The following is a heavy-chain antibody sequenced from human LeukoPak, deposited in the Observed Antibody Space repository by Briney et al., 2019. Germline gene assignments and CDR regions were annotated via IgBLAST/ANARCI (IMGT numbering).Heavy chain of an antibody. CDR2: ISTTSTYI. CDR3: VTTWGAHYWYFDL. J-gene: IGHJ2*01. D-gene: IGHD1-26*01. Sequence: GGSLRLSCAASGFDFSTYAINWVRQAPGKGLEWVSSISTTSTYIFYADSLKGRFTISRDNAKNSLYLQMNSLRAEDTAVYYCVTTWGAHYWYFDLWGRGALVTVSS. CDR1: GFDFSTYA. V-gene: IGHV3-21*01.